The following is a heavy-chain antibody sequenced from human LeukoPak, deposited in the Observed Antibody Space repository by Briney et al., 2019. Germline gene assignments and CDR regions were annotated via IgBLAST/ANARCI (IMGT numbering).Heavy chain of an antibody. D-gene: IGHD3-22*01. CDR2: IYYSGNT. V-gene: IGHV4-59*11. CDR3: AREYDSSGYYQNYYYYYMDV. J-gene: IGHJ6*03. CDR1: GGSISSHY. Sequence: SETLSLTCTVSGGSISSHYWSWIRQPPGKGLEWIGYIYYSGNTNYNPSLKSRVTISVDTSKNQFYLKLSSVTAADTAVYYCAREYDSSGYYQNYYYYYMDVWGKGTTVTVSS.